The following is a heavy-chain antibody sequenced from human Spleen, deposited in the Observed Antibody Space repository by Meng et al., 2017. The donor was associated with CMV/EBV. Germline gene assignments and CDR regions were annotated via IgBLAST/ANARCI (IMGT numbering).Heavy chain of an antibody. Sequence: SVKVSCKTSGYTFGGHYIHWVRQAPGQGLEWMGGIIPIFGTANYAQKFQGRVTITTDESTSTAYMELSSLRSEDTAVYYCARSRDGYTRDAFDIWGQGTMVTVSS. CDR2: IIPIFGTA. V-gene: IGHV1-69*05. CDR1: GYTFGGHY. J-gene: IGHJ3*02. CDR3: ARSRDGYTRDAFDI. D-gene: IGHD5-24*01.